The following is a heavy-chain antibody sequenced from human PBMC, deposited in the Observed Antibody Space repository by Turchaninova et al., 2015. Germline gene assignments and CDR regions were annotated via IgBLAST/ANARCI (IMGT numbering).Heavy chain of an antibody. CDR2: IRKKVNSYAT. CDR1: GFSFSVSP. V-gene: IGHV3-73*01. CDR3: SAQPIGTGSLNY. D-gene: IGHD3-10*01. Sequence: ASGFSFSVSPMHWVRQASGKGLEWVGRIRKKVNSYATGYTEAVKGRFTVSSDDSKNTAYLQMNSLKTEDTAGYYCSAQPIGTGSLNYWGQGILVIVSS. J-gene: IGHJ4*02.